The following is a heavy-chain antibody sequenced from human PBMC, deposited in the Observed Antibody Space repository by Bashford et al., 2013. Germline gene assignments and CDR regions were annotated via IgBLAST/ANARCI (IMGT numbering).Heavy chain of an antibody. CDR1: GYTFTGYY. D-gene: IGHD3-10*01. CDR3: ARANQMEELLWFGELFRFDY. CDR2: INPNSGGT. Sequence: ASVKVSCKASGYTFTGYYMHWVRQAPGQGLEWMGWINPNSGGTNYAQKFQGRVTMTRDTSISTAYMELSRLRSDDTAVYYCARANQMEELLWFGELFRFDYWGQGTLVTVSS. V-gene: IGHV1-2*02. J-gene: IGHJ4*02.